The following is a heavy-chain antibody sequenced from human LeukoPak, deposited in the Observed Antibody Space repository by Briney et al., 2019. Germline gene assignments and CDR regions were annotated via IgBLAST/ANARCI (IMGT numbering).Heavy chain of an antibody. D-gene: IGHD3-9*01. CDR3: ARATLRYSSRYMDV. J-gene: IGHJ6*03. Sequence: GGSLRLSCAASGFTFSDNYMTWVRQAPGKGLEWLSYISGNGGVIQYADSVKGRFTISRDNAKNLLYLQMNSLRAEDTAVYYCARATLRYSSRYMDVWGKGTTVTVSS. V-gene: IGHV3-11*04. CDR1: GFTFSDNY. CDR2: ISGNGGVI.